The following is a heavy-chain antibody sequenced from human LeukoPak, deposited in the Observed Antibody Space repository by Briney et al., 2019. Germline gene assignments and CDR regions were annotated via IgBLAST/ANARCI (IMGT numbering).Heavy chain of an antibody. J-gene: IGHJ4*02. CDR2: IYHSGST. Sequence: SETLSLTCAVSGYSISSGYYWGWIRQPPGKGLEWIGSIYHSGSTYYNPSLKSRVTIPVDTSKNQFSLKLSSVTAADTAVYYCASMVRGFDYWGQGTLVTVSS. V-gene: IGHV4-38-2*01. CDR3: ASMVRGFDY. D-gene: IGHD3-10*01. CDR1: GYSISSGYY.